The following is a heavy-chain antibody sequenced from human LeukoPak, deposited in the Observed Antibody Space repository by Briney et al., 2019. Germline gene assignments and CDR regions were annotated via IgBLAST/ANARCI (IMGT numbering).Heavy chain of an antibody. V-gene: IGHV1-46*01. Sequence: ASVKVSCKASGYTFTGYYIHWVRQAPGQGLEWMGIINPSGGSTSYAQKFQGRVTMTRDTSTSTVYMELSSLRSEDTAVYYCARVGTGSSNVGVIHDYWGQGTLVTVSS. CDR3: ARVGTGSSNVGVIHDY. D-gene: IGHD2-2*01. J-gene: IGHJ4*02. CDR2: INPSGGST. CDR1: GYTFTGYY.